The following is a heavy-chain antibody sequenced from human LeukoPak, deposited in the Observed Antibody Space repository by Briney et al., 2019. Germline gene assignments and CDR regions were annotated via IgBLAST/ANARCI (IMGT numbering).Heavy chain of an antibody. Sequence: SETLSLTCTVSGGSISSYYWSWIRQPPGKGLGWIGYIYYSGSTNYNPSLKSRVAISVDTSKNQFSLRLTSVTAADTAVYYCARAAPDAPGIAVAGHFDYWGQGTLVTVSS. CDR1: GGSISSYY. CDR3: ARAAPDAPGIAVAGHFDY. CDR2: IYYSGST. V-gene: IGHV4-59*01. D-gene: IGHD6-19*01. J-gene: IGHJ4*02.